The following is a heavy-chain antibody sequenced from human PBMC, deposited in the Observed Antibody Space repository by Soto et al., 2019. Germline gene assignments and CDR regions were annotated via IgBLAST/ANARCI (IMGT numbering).Heavy chain of an antibody. CDR3: ARARGVRGVIVNWFDP. Sequence: ASVKVSCKASGYTFTSYGISWVRRAPGQGLEWMGWISAYNGNTKYAQKLQGRVTMTTDTSTSTAYMELRSLRSDDTAVYYCARARGVRGVIVNWFDPWGQGTLVTVS. J-gene: IGHJ5*02. V-gene: IGHV1-18*01. D-gene: IGHD3-10*01. CDR1: GYTFTSYG. CDR2: ISAYNGNT.